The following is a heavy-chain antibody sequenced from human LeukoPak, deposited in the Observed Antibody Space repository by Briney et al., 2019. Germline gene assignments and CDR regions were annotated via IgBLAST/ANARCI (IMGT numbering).Heavy chain of an antibody. J-gene: IGHJ5*02. CDR1: GFTVSSNY. D-gene: IGHD2-15*01. V-gene: IGHV3-53*01. CDR3: AKGGYCSGGSCFDWFDP. CDR2: IYSGGST. Sequence: GGSLRLSCAASGFTVSSNYMSWVRQAPGKGLEWVSVIYSGGSTYYADSVKGRFTISRDNSKNTLYLQMNRLRAEDTAVYYCAKGGYCSGGSCFDWFDPWGQGTLVTVSS.